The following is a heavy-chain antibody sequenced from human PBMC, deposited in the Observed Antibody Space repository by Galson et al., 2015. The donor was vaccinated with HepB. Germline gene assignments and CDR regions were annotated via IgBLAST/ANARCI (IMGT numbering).Heavy chain of an antibody. J-gene: IGHJ4*02. CDR3: ATPLRYFDWLHY. CDR1: GYTLTELS. V-gene: IGHV1-24*01. D-gene: IGHD3-9*01. Sequence: SCKVSGYTLTELSMHWVRQAPGKGLEWMGGFDPEDGETIYAQKFQGRVTMTEDTSTDTAYMELSSLRSEDTAVYYCATPLRYFDWLHYWGQGTLVTVSS. CDR2: FDPEDGET.